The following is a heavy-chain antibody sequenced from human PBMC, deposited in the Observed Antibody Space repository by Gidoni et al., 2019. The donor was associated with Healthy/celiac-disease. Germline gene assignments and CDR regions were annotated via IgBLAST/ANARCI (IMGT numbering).Heavy chain of an antibody. Sequence: EVQLVQSGAEVKKPGESLKISCKGSGYSFTSYWIGWVRQMPGKGLEWMGIIYPGDSDTRYSPSFQGQVTISADKSISTAYLQWSSLKASDTAMYYCARQVYSSGWYEVHSSHSGSAAVYGMDVWGQGTTVTVSS. CDR1: GYSFTSYW. V-gene: IGHV5-51*01. CDR3: ARQVYSSGWYEVHSSHSGSAAVYGMDV. D-gene: IGHD6-19*01. J-gene: IGHJ6*02. CDR2: IYPGDSDT.